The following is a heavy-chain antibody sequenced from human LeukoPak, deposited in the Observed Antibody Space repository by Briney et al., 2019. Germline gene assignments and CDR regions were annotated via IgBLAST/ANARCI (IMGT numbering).Heavy chain of an antibody. Sequence: ASVTVSFKASGYTFTGYYMHWVRQAPGQGLEWLGWINPNSGGTNYAQKFQGRVTMTRDTSISTAYMELSRLRSDDTAVYYCAREGGVEVVITNWFDPWGQGTLVTVSS. CDR3: AREGGVEVVITNWFDP. V-gene: IGHV1-2*02. CDR1: GYTFTGYY. D-gene: IGHD3-22*01. CDR2: INPNSGGT. J-gene: IGHJ5*02.